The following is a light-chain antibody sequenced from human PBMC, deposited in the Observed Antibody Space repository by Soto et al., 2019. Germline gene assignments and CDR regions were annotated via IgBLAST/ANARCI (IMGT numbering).Light chain of an antibody. CDR3: QQFGDSLWT. CDR2: GAS. J-gene: IGKJ1*01. V-gene: IGKV3-20*01. CDR1: QSVSSSY. Sequence: EIVLTQSPGTLSLSPGERATLSCRASQSVSSSYLAWYQQRPGQAPRLLIYGASSRATGIPDRFSGSGSGTDFTLTISRLEPEDFAAYYCQQFGDSLWTFGQGTKVEIK.